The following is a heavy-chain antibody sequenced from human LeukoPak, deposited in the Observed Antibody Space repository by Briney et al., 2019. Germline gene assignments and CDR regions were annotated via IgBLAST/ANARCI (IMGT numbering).Heavy chain of an antibody. V-gene: IGHV4-39*01. CDR1: GGSISSSSYY. Sequence: SETLSLTCTVSGGSISSSSYYWGWLRQPPGKGREGFGCIYYSGSTYYNPSLKSRFTIFVDTSKNQFSLRLSSVTAADTAVYYCARHQGYSPYYYYMDVWGKGTTVTVSS. CDR2: IYYSGST. J-gene: IGHJ6*03. D-gene: IGHD6-13*01. CDR3: ARHQGYSPYYYYMDV.